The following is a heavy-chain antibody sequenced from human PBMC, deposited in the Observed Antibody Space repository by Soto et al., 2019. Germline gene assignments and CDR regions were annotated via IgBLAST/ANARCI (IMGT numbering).Heavy chain of an antibody. Sequence: GASVKVSCKASGYTFTSYDINLVRQATGQGLEWMGWMNPNSGNTGYAQKFQGRVTMTRNTSISTAYMELSSLRSEDTAVYYCARGVYCTNGVCYTAAFDIWGQGTMVTVSS. CDR2: MNPNSGNT. CDR1: GYTFTSYD. J-gene: IGHJ3*02. D-gene: IGHD2-8*01. V-gene: IGHV1-8*01. CDR3: ARGVYCTNGVCYTAAFDI.